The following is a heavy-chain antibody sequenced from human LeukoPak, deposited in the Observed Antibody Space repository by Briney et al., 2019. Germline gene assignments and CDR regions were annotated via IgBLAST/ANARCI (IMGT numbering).Heavy chain of an antibody. CDR2: ISYTGTYI. V-gene: IGHV3-21*04. J-gene: IGHJ4*02. Sequence: PGGSLRLSCAASGFTFSNYWMHWVRQAPGKGLEWVSSISYTGTYIYYADSVKGRFTISRDNAQNSLYLQMNSLRAEDTAIYYCVRDRGTYRPIDYWGQGTLVTVSS. D-gene: IGHD1-26*01. CDR1: GFTFSNYW. CDR3: VRDRGTYRPIDY.